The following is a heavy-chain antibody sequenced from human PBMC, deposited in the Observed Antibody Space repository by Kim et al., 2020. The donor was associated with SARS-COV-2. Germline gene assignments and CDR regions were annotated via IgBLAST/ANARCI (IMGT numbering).Heavy chain of an antibody. CDR3: ARDKRDSSSPSNGMDV. CDR1: GFTFSDYY. V-gene: IGHV3-11*01. J-gene: IGHJ6*02. D-gene: IGHD3-22*01. Sequence: GGSLRLSCAASGFTFSDYYINWIRQAPGKGLEWVSYISSSGSNIYYADSVKGRFTISRDNAKNSLYLQMNSLRAEDTAVYYCARDKRDSSSPSNGMDVWGQGTTVTVSS. CDR2: ISSSGSNI.